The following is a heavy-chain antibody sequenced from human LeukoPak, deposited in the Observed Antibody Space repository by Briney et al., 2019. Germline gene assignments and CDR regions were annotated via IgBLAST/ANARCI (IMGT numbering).Heavy chain of an antibody. CDR1: GFPFSSYA. V-gene: IGHV3-64*01. J-gene: IGHJ4*02. Sequence: GGSLRISCAASGFPFSSYAMHWVRQAPGKGLEYVLAISSNGGSTSYANSVKGRFTISRDNSKNTLYLQMGSLRAEDMAVYYCARSSIVVVSILDYWGQGTLVTVSS. CDR2: ISSNGGST. D-gene: IGHD2-2*01. CDR3: ARSSIVVVSILDY.